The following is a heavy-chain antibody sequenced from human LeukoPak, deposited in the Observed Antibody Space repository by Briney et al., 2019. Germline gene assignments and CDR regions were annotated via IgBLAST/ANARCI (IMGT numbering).Heavy chain of an antibody. CDR3: AGXXIDYDSSGYYSPDAFXI. V-gene: IGHV1-69*05. CDR2: IIPIFGTA. J-gene: IGHJ3*02. CDR1: GGTFSSYA. Sequence: SVKVSCKASGGTFSSYAISWVRQAPGQGLEWMGRIIPIFGTANYAQKFQGRVTITTDESTSTAYMELSSLRSEDTAVYYCAGXXIDYDSSGYYSPDAFXIXXQGXXXTVS. D-gene: IGHD3-22*01.